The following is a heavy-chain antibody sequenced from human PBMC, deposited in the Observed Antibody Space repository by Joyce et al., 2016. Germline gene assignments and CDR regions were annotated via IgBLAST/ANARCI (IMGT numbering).Heavy chain of an antibody. D-gene: IGHD4-11*01. Sequence: EVQLLESGGGLVQPGGSLTLSCAASGFTFNNYGLTWVRQAPGKGLELVSSISDIGGSTYYAGSVRDRFTISRDNSKNTLFLQMTSLTAEDTAVYYCAKDRPYSTYYYFYYMDVWGKGTTVTVSS. CDR3: AKDRPYSTYYYFYYMDV. CDR1: GFTFNNYG. J-gene: IGHJ6*03. CDR2: ISDIGGST. V-gene: IGHV3-23*01.